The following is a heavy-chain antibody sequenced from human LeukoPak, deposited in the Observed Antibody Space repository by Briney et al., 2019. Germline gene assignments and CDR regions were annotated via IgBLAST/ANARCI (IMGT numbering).Heavy chain of an antibody. CDR1: GFTFDDYA. J-gene: IGHJ4*02. CDR3: VKDMKIKAAGYYFDY. D-gene: IGHD6-13*01. V-gene: IGHV3-30*18. CDR2: IANDGRDK. Sequence: PGGSLRLSCAASGFTFDDYAMHWVRQAPGKGLEWVAVIANDGRDKKYADSVRGRFTISRDNSKNTVYLQMNSLRAEDTAVFYCVKDMKIKAAGYYFDYWGQGTLVTVSS.